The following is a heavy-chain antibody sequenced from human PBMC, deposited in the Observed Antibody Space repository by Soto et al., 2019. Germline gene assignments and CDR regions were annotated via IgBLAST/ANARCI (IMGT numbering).Heavy chain of an antibody. J-gene: IGHJ6*02. D-gene: IGHD4-4*01. CDR3: ATQDYSNRKLYYGMDV. CDR1: GGSISSSSYY. V-gene: IGHV4-39*01. CDR2: IYYSGST. Sequence: SETLSLTCTVSGGSISSSSYYWGWIRQPPGKGLEWIGSIYYSGSTYYNPSLKSRVTISVDTSKNQFSLKLSSVTAADTAVYYCATQDYSNRKLYYGMDVWGQGTTVTVSS.